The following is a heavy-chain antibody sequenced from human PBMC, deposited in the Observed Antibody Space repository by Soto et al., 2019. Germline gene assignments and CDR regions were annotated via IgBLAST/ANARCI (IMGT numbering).Heavy chain of an antibody. CDR1: GGSISSYY. CDR3: ARGGDPITMIVVALGAFDI. CDR2: IYYSGST. V-gene: IGHV4-59*01. Sequence: SETLSLTCTVSGGSISSYYWSWIRQPPGKGLEWIGYIYYSGSTNYNPSLKSRVTISVDTSKNQFSLKLSSVTAADTAVYYCARGGDPITMIVVALGAFDIWGQGTMVTVSS. D-gene: IGHD3-22*01. J-gene: IGHJ3*02.